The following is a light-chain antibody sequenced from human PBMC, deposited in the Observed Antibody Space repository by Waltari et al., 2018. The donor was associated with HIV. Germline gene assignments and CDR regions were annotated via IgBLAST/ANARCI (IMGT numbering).Light chain of an antibody. CDR2: DVS. CDR3: CSYGGRRI. CDR1: SSDIGLYNY. V-gene: IGLV2-11*01. Sequence: QSPLTQPRSVSGSPGQSATISCPGTSSDIGLYNYVSWYQQHAGKAPKLVIYDVSKRPSGVPARFSGAKSGNTASLTISGLQPDDEADYHCCSYGGRRIFAGGTKLTVL. J-gene: IGLJ2*01.